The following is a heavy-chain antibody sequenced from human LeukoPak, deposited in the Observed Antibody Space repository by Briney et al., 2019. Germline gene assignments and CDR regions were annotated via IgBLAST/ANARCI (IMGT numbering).Heavy chain of an antibody. D-gene: IGHD2-15*01. V-gene: IGHV4-59*01. CDR2: IYYSGST. Sequence: PSETLSLTCTVSGGSISSYCWSWIRQPPGKGLEWIGYIYYSGSTNYNPSLKSRVTISVDTSKNQFSLKLRSVTAADTAVYYCARVGYCSGGGCYGLDYWSQGTLVTVSS. J-gene: IGHJ4*02. CDR1: GGSISSYC. CDR3: ARVGYCSGGGCYGLDY.